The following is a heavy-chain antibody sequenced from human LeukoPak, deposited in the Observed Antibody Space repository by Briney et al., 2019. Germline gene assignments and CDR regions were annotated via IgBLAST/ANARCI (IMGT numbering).Heavy chain of an antibody. J-gene: IGHJ6*03. CDR2: IYTSGST. CDR1: GGSISSGSYY. Sequence: SQTLSLTCTVSGGSISSGSYYWSWIRQPAGKGLEWIGRIYTSGSTNYNPSLKSRVIISVDTSKNQFSLKLNSVTAADTAVYYCARSVEGYCSGDNCFSYSYYMDVWGKGTTVTVSS. CDR3: ARSVEGYCSGDNCFSYSYYMDV. D-gene: IGHD2-15*01. V-gene: IGHV4-61*02.